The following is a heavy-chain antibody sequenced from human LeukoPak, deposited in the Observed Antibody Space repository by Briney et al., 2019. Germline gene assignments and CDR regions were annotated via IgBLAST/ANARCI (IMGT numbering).Heavy chain of an antibody. J-gene: IGHJ4*02. Sequence: PGGSLTLSCAASGFAFRTYWMTWVRQAPGKGLEWVSSLSGSGGSYADSVKGRFTISRDNSKNTLYLQMNSLRAEDTAIYYCAKDPGCTSTSCYDYFDYWGQGTLVTVSS. CDR1: GFAFRTYW. V-gene: IGHV3-23*01. CDR2: LSGSGGS. CDR3: AKDPGCTSTSCYDYFDY. D-gene: IGHD2-2*01.